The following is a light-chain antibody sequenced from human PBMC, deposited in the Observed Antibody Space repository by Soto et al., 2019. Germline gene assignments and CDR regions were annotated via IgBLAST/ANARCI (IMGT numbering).Light chain of an antibody. CDR3: QHYISFPWT. J-gene: IGKJ1*01. Sequence: DIQMTQSPSTLSASVGDRVTITCRASQTISSFLAWYQHKPGEAPKLLIAEASSLESGVPSRFSGSGSGTEFSLTSSSMQPDDFATYYCQHYISFPWTFGQGTKVEI. V-gene: IGKV1-5*01. CDR1: QTISSF. CDR2: EAS.